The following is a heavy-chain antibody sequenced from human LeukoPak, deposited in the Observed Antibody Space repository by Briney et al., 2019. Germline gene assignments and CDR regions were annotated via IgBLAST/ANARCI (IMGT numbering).Heavy chain of an antibody. CDR1: GDSISSSSYY. D-gene: IGHD5-18*01. CDR2: FFYRGNT. CDR3: ARGYSYGEYFQH. J-gene: IGHJ1*01. V-gene: IGHV4-39*01. Sequence: SETLSLTCTVSGDSISSSSYYWGWIRQPPGKGLEWIGSFFYRGNTYFNPSLKSRVTISVDTSKNQFSLKLSSVTAADTAVYYCARGYSYGEYFQHWGQGTLVTVSS.